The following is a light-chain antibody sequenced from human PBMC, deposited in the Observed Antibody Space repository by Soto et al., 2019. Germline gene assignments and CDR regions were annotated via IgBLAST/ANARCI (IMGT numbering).Light chain of an antibody. J-gene: IGKJ5*01. CDR1: QSVSSN. CDR3: QQYNNWPPQIT. CDR2: GAS. Sequence: EIAMTQSPATLSLSSGDRATISCLASQSVSSNLTWYQQKPGQAPRLLIYGASTRATGLPARFSGSGSGTEFTLTISSLQSEDFAVYYCQQYNNWPPQITFGQGTRLEI. V-gene: IGKV3-15*01.